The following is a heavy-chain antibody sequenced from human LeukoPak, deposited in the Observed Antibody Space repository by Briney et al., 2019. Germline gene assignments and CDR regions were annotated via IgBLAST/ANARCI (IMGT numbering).Heavy chain of an antibody. V-gene: IGHV3-30-3*01. J-gene: IGHJ4*02. D-gene: IGHD4-11*01. CDR1: EFTFSNYA. Sequence: SGGSLRLSCAASEFTFSNYAVHWVRQAPGKGLQWVAVISYDGNTIHYADSVKGRFTISRDTSKNTSYLQMNSLRTEDTAVYYCARSGGLQKFDYWGQGTLVTVSS. CDR2: ISYDGNTI. CDR3: ARSGGLQKFDY.